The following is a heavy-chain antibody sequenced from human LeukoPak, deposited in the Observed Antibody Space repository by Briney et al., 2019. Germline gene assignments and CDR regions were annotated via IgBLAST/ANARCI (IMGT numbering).Heavy chain of an antibody. D-gene: IGHD6-13*01. Sequence: GGSLRLSCAASGFTFSSYEMNWVRQAPGKGLEWVSYISSSGSTIYYADSVKGRFTISRDNAKNSLYLQMNSLRAEDTAVYYCARHQRSSSWSGEDYWGQGTLVTVSS. CDR2: ISSSGSTI. CDR3: ARHQRSSSWSGEDY. V-gene: IGHV3-48*03. CDR1: GFTFSSYE. J-gene: IGHJ4*02.